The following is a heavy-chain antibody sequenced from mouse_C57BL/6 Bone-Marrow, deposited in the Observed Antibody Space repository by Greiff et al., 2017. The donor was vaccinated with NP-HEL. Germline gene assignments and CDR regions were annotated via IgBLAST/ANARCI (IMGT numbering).Heavy chain of an antibody. V-gene: IGHV5-2*03. J-gene: IGHJ1*03. CDR1: EYEFPSHD. Sequence: DVKLVESGGGLVQPGESLKLSCESNEYEFPSHDMSWVRKTQEKRLELVAAINSDGGSTYYPDTMERRFIISRDNTKKTLYLQMSSLRSEDTALYYCARRDDYDWYFDVWGTGTTVTVSS. CDR2: INSDGGST. D-gene: IGHD2-4*01. CDR3: ARRDDYDWYFDV.